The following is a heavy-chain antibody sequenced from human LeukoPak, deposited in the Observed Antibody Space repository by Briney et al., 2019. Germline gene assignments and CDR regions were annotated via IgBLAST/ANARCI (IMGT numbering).Heavy chain of an antibody. CDR3: ARVTFGLIDY. D-gene: IGHD3-16*01. CDR1: GFTFSSYA. V-gene: IGHV3-66*01. J-gene: IGHJ4*02. Sequence: GRSLRLSCAASGFTFSSYAMSWARQAPGKGLEWVSVIYSGGSTYYADSVKGRFTISRDNSKNTLYLQMNSLRAEDTAVYYCARVTFGLIDYWGQGTLVTVSS. CDR2: IYSGGST.